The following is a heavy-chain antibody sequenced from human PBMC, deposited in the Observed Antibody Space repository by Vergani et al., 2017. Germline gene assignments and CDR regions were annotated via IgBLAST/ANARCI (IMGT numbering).Heavy chain of an antibody. CDR1: GFSLSTSGVG. V-gene: IGHV2-5*02. D-gene: IGHD3-16*02. CDR3: AHSSYDYIWGSYRYKDY. J-gene: IGHJ4*02. Sequence: QITLKESGPTLVKPTQTLTLTCTFSGFSLSTSGVGVGWIRQPPGKALEWLALIYWDDDKRYSPSLKSRLTITKDTSKNQVVLTMTNMDPVDTATYYCAHSSYDYIWGSYRYKDYWGQGTLVTVSS. CDR2: IYWDDDK.